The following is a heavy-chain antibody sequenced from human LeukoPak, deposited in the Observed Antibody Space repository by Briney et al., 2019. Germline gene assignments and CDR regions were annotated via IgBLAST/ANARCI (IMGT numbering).Heavy chain of an antibody. CDR2: IYPGDSDT. D-gene: IGHD3-22*01. J-gene: IGHJ4*02. CDR3: ARLPYYYDSSGYYLDY. V-gene: IGHV5-51*01. Sequence: GESLKISCKGSGYSFTSYWIGWVRQMPGKGLEWMWIIYPGDSDTRYSPSFQGQVTISADKSISTAYLQWSSLKASDTAMYYCARLPYYYDSSGYYLDYWGQGTLVTVSS. CDR1: GYSFTSYW.